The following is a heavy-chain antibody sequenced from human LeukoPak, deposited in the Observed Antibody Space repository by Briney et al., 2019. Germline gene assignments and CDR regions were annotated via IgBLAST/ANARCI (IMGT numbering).Heavy chain of an antibody. D-gene: IGHD3-22*01. CDR1: GFTFSSYA. CDR3: AKEFLNYYDSSGYSPDAFDI. V-gene: IGHV3-23*01. Sequence: PGGSLRLSCAASGFTFSSYAMSWVRQAPGKGLEWVSAISGSGGSTYYADSVKRRFTISRDNSKNMLYLQMNSLRAEDTAVYYCAKEFLNYYDSSGYSPDAFDIWGQGTMVTVSS. J-gene: IGHJ3*02. CDR2: ISGSGGST.